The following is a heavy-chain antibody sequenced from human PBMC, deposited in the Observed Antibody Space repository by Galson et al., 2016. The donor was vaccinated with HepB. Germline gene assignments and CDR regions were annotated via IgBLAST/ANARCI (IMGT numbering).Heavy chain of an antibody. CDR2: INRNGNST. CDR3: GKHRGCDY. J-gene: IGHJ4*02. V-gene: IGHV3-74*01. CDR1: GYTFSSYG. D-gene: IGHD3-10*01. Sequence: SLRLSCAASGYTFSSYGMRWVRQAPGKGLVWVSGINRNGNSTSYADYVKGRFTISRDNSKNPLYLYMNNLTAGDTAIYYCGKHRGCDYWGQGALGTVSS.